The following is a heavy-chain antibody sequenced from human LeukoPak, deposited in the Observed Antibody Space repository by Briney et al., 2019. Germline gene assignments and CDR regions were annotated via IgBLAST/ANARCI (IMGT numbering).Heavy chain of an antibody. CDR3: ARSRAVTNYFDY. CDR1: GGSISSSSYY. J-gene: IGHJ4*02. CDR2: IYYSGST. D-gene: IGHD4-17*01. V-gene: IGHV4-39*01. Sequence: PSETLSLTCTVSGGSISSSSYYWGWVRQPPGKGLEWIGSIYYSGSTYYNPSLKSRVTISVDTSKNQFSLKLSSVTAADTAVYCCARSRAVTNYFDYWGQGTLVTVSS.